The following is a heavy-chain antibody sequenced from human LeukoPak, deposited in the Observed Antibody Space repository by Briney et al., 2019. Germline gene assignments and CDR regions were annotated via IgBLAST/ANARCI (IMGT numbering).Heavy chain of an antibody. D-gene: IGHD4-17*01. CDR2: ISAYNGNT. CDR3: ARDCWDYGYYYGMDV. V-gene: IGHV1-18*01. J-gene: IGHJ6*02. Sequence: GASVNVSCKASGYTFTSYGISCVRQAPGQGLEWMGWISAYNGNTNYAQKLQGRVTMTTDTSTSTAYMELRSLRSDDTAVYYCARDCWDYGYYYGMDVWGQGTTVTVSS. CDR1: GYTFTSYG.